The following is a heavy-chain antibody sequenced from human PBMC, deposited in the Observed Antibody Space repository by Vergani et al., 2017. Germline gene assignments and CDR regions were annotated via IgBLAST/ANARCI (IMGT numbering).Heavy chain of an antibody. Sequence: QVQLEESGPGLVKPSETLSLTCTVSGGSISGHYWSWIRQAPGKGLNWIGYIYSTGSTNYNPSLNSRVTMSVDTSKNQFSLKLRSVTAADTAVYFCARVMYRDEASTGYRLEGMDIWGQGTTVTISS. D-gene: IGHD3-9*01. CDR3: ARVMYRDEASTGYRLEGMDI. V-gene: IGHV4-59*11. J-gene: IGHJ6*02. CDR1: GGSISGHY. CDR2: IYSTGST.